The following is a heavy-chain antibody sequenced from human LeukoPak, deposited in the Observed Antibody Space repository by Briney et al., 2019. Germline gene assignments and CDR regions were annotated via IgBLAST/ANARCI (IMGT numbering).Heavy chain of an antibody. V-gene: IGHV4-59*08. CDR3: ARHHDGGPKLRLDF. CDR2: FHYSGTT. Sequence: SETLSLTCRVSGASVSNYYSSWIRQSPGKGLEWIGFFHYSGTTNYNPSLNSRVTTSIDTSMNQLSLTLVSVTAADTAVYFCARHHDGGPKLRLDFWGLGVLVTVSS. J-gene: IGHJ4*02. D-gene: IGHD2-15*01. CDR1: GASVSNYY.